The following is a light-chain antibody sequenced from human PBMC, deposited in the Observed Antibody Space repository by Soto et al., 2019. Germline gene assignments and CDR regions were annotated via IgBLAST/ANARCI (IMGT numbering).Light chain of an antibody. CDR2: GAS. CDR1: QSVSSSY. V-gene: IGKV3-20*01. J-gene: IGKJ1*01. Sequence: FRDSAGPRSLSPGERDTLFCRASQSVSSSYLAWYQQKPGQAPRLLIYGASSRATGIQDRFSGSGSGTDFTLTISRLEPEDFAVYYFQQYCSSFMWTFGQGTKAEIK. CDR3: QQYCSSFMWT.